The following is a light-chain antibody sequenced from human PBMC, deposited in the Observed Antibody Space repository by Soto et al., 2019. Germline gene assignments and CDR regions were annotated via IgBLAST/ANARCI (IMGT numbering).Light chain of an antibody. CDR3: QSYDSSLGYV. CDR1: SSNIGAGYD. Sequence: QSALTQPPSVSGAPGQRVTISCTGSSSNIGAGYDVHWYQQLPGTAPKLLIYGNSSRPSGVPDRFSGSRSGTSASLAITGLQAEDEADYYCQSYDSSLGYVFGTGTKATVL. J-gene: IGLJ1*01. V-gene: IGLV1-40*01. CDR2: GNS.